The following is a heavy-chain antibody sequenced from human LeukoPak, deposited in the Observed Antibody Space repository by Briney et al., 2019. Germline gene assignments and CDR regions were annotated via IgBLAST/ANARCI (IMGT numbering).Heavy chain of an antibody. CDR2: VNDNGAAT. Sequence: PGGSLRLSCAASRFAFDNFAMSWVRQAPGKGLKWVATVNDNGAATFYADSVKGRFTISRDNSKSMLYLQMNNLRAEDTAVYYCAKCRNFDFWSGGDAFDIWGQGTMVTVSS. J-gene: IGHJ3*02. CDR1: RFAFDNFA. V-gene: IGHV3-23*01. CDR3: AKCRNFDFWSGGDAFDI. D-gene: IGHD3-3*01.